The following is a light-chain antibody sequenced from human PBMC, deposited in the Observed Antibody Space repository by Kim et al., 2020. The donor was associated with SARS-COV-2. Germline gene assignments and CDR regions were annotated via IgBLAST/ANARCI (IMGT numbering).Light chain of an antibody. Sequence: VRERDTITCRASQDIRNDLDWYQQNQGRAPQRLVYGASSLRSGVPSRFSGSGSGTEFTLTISSLQPVEFATYFCLQHNTYPITFGQGTRLEIK. V-gene: IGKV1-17*01. CDR1: QDIRND. CDR3: LQHNTYPIT. J-gene: IGKJ5*01. CDR2: GAS.